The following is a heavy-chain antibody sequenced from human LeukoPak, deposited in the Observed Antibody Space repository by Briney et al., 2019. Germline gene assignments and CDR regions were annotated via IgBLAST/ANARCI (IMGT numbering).Heavy chain of an antibody. V-gene: IGHV4-59*01. D-gene: IGHD3-10*01. Sequence: PSETLSLTCTVSGGSISSYYWSWIRQPPGKGLEWIGYIYYSGSTNYNPSLKSRVTISVDTSKNQFSLKLSSVTAADTAVYYCARVGSYFGVNAFDIWGQGTMVTVSS. J-gene: IGHJ3*02. CDR2: IYYSGST. CDR3: ARVGSYFGVNAFDI. CDR1: GGSISSYY.